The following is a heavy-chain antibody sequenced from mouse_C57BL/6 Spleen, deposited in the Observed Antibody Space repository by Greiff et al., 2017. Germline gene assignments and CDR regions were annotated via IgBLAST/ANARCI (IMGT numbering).Heavy chain of an antibody. CDR3: ASITTVVATHWYFDV. J-gene: IGHJ1*03. V-gene: IGHV1-80*01. CDR2: IYPGDGDT. CDR1: GYAFSSYW. D-gene: IGHD1-1*01. Sequence: QVQLQQSGAELVKPGASVKISCKASGYAFSSYWMNWVKQRPGKGLEWIGQIYPGDGDTNYNGKFKGKATLTADESSSTAYMQLSSLTSEDSAVYFCASITTVVATHWYFDVWGTGTTVTVSS.